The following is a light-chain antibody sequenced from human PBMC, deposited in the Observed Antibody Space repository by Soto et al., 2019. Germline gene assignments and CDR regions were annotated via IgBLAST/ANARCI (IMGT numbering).Light chain of an antibody. J-gene: IGLJ2*01. CDR2: DVT. Sequence: QSALTQPASVSGSPGQSITISCTGTNSDIGGYNYVSWYQHPPGKAPKLVIYDVTNRPSGVSNRLSGSRSGNTASLTLSGLQADDEADYYCSSYTSSNTVVVFGGGTKVTVL. CDR3: SSYTSSNTVVV. V-gene: IGLV2-14*03. CDR1: NSDIGGYNY.